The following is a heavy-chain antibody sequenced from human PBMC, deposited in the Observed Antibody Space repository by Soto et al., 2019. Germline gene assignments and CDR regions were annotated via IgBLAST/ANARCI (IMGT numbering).Heavy chain of an antibody. D-gene: IGHD1-26*01. CDR1: GFTFSSSA. CDR3: AKDSIVGTTTELDY. V-gene: IGHV3-23*01. Sequence: EVQLLESGGGLVQPGGSLRLSCAASGFTFSSSAMSWVRQAPGKGLEWVSLISGSGNRIYYADSVKGRFTISRDNSKNTLDLQMNSLRAEDTAVYNCAKDSIVGTTTELDYWGQGTLVTVSS. CDR2: ISGSGNRI. J-gene: IGHJ4*02.